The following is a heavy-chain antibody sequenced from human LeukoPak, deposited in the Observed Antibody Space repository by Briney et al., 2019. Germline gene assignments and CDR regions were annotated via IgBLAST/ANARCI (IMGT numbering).Heavy chain of an antibody. J-gene: IGHJ4*02. CDR1: GFTFSSYA. CDR3: AKYSRGSGWYGDTFDY. CDR2: ISGSGGST. Sequence: PGGSLRLSCAASGFTFSSYAMSWVRQAPGKGLEWVSAISGSGGSTYYADSVKGRFTISRDNSKNTLYLQMNSLRAEDTAVYYCAKYSRGSGWYGDTFDYWGQGTLVTVSS. V-gene: IGHV3-23*01. D-gene: IGHD6-19*01.